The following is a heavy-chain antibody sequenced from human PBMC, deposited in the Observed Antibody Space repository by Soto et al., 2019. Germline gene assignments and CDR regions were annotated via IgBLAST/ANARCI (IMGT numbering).Heavy chain of an antibody. J-gene: IGHJ5*02. Sequence: QVQLVQSGAEVKKPGSSVKVSCKASGGTFSSYAISWVRQAPGQGLEWMGGIIPIFGTANYAQKFQGRVTITADESTSTAYMEVSSLRSEDTAVYDCARSGYCISTGCYGGVWFDPWGQGTLVTVSS. D-gene: IGHD2-2*01. CDR1: GGTFSSYA. V-gene: IGHV1-69*12. CDR3: ARSGYCISTGCYGGVWFDP. CDR2: IIPIFGTA.